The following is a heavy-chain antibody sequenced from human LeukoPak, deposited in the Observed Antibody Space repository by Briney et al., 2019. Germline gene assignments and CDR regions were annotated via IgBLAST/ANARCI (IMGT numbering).Heavy chain of an antibody. V-gene: IGHV3-74*01. D-gene: IGHD3-22*01. J-gene: IGHJ4*02. CDR3: ARGDPSWGVVVISEAHY. Sequence: GGSLRLSCAASGFTFSSYWMHWVSQAPGKGLVWVSRINSDGSSTSYADSVKGRFTISRDNAKNTLHLQMNSLRVEDTAVYCCARGDPSWGVVVISEAHYWGQGTLVTVSS. CDR2: INSDGSST. CDR1: GFTFSSYW.